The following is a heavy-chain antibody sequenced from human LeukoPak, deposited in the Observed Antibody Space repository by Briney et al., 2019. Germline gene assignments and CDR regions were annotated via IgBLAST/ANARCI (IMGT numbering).Heavy chain of an antibody. Sequence: PSETLSLTCTVSGGSISGSSHYWGWIRQPPGKGLEWIGSIYQSGSTHYNFYFRSRVTISVDTSKNQFSLKLSSVTAADTSVYYCARNSSGWSFDLWGRGTLVTVS. J-gene: IGHJ2*01. V-gene: IGHV4-39*01. D-gene: IGHD6-19*01. CDR3: ARNSSGWSFDL. CDR2: IYQSGST. CDR1: GGSISGSSHY.